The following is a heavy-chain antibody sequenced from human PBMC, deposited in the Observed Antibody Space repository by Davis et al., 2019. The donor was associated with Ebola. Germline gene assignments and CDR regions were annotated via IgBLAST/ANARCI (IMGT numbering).Heavy chain of an antibody. V-gene: IGHV4-39*07. CDR2: INHSGST. Sequence: MPSETLSLTCTVSGGSISSSSYYWGWIRQPPGKGLEWIGEINHSGSTNYNPSLKSRVTISVDTSKNQFSLKLSSVTAADTAVYYCARGRKGYYYYGMDVWGQGTTVTVSS. D-gene: IGHD1-14*01. J-gene: IGHJ6*02. CDR3: ARGRKGYYYYGMDV. CDR1: GGSISSSSYY.